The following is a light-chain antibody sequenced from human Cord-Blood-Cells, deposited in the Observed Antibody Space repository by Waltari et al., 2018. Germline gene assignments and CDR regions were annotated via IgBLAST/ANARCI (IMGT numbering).Light chain of an antibody. V-gene: IGKV4-1*01. CDR1: QSVLYSSNNKNY. J-gene: IGKJ2*01. CDR2: WAS. CDR3: QQYYSTPPT. Sequence: DIVMTQSPDALAVSVGERATIHCKSSQSVLYSSNNKNYLAWYQQKPGQPPKLLIYWASTRESGVPDRFSGSGSGTDFTLTISSLQAEDVAVYYCQQYYSTPPTFGQGTKLEIK.